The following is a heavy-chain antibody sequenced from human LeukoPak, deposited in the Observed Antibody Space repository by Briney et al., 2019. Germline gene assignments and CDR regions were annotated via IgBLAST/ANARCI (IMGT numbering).Heavy chain of an antibody. CDR2: IYYSGST. CDR3: ARGQGLRWYPFPYAFDI. D-gene: IGHD4-17*01. V-gene: IGHV4-59*12. Sequence: SETLSLTCTVSGGSISSYYWSWIRQPPGKGLEWIGYIYYSGSTNYNPSLKSRVTISVDTSKNQFSLKLSSVTAADTAVYYCARGQGLRWYPFPYAFDIWGQGTMVTVSS. J-gene: IGHJ3*02. CDR1: GGSISSYY.